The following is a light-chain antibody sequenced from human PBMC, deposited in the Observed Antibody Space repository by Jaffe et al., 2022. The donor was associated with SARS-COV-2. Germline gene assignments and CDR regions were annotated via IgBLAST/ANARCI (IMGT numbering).Light chain of an antibody. V-gene: IGKV3-20*01. CDR1: QSLSGSY. J-gene: IGKJ1*01. CDR3: HQYGSSPWT. Sequence: IVLTQSPGTLSLSPGERATLSCRASQSLSGSYLAWYQRKPGQAPRLLIFRASSRATGIPDRFSGSGSGTDFTLTISRLRPEDAAVYYCHQYGSSPWTFGQGTKVEIK. CDR2: RAS.